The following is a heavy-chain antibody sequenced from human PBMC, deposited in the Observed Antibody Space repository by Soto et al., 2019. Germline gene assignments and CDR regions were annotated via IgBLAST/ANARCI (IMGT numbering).Heavy chain of an antibody. J-gene: IGHJ4*02. CDR3: ARIAGPGLTYFDF. Sequence: SETLSLTCTVSGASVSSATHYWNWIRQPPGKPLEWIGYIYYSGTTNYNSSLRSRVTISLDRSNDQFPLKLSSLTAADTAVYYCARIAGPGLTYFDFWGQGTPVTVSS. D-gene: IGHD6-13*01. CDR2: IYYSGTT. CDR1: GASVSSATHY. V-gene: IGHV4-61*01.